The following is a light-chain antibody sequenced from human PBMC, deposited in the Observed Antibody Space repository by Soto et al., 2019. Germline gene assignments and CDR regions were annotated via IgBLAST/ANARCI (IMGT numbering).Light chain of an antibody. V-gene: IGKV2-30*02. J-gene: IGKJ5*01. CDR2: KVS. CDR1: QSLVHSDGIAY. CDR3: LQGTHWPIT. Sequence: DVVMTQTPLSLPVTLGQPAYISCRSNQSLVHSDGIAYFSWFQQRPGRSPRRLLYKVSNRDSGVPARFRVSGSGTDFALKISRVEAEDVGVYYCLQGTHWPITFGQGTRLEIK.